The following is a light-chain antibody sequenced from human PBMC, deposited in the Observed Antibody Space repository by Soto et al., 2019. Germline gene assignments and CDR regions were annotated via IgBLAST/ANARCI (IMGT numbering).Light chain of an antibody. CDR1: ESISSSY. Sequence: EIVLMQSPGTLSLSRGERATLSCRATESISSSYLAWYQQKPGQAPRLLIYDASNRATGIPARFSGSGSGTDFTLTITRLEPEDFAVYYCQHYVTSPLTFGGGTKVDI. CDR3: QHYVTSPLT. V-gene: IGKV3-20*01. J-gene: IGKJ4*01. CDR2: DAS.